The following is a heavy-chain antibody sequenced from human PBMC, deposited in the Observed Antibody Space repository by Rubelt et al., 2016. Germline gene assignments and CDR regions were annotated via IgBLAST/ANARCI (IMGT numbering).Heavy chain of an antibody. CDR3: ARTKTVEMATIPLAY. J-gene: IGHJ4*02. D-gene: IGHD5-24*01. CDR1: GYTFTSYY. Sequence: QVQLVQSGAEVKKPGASVKVSCKASGYTFTSYYMHWVRQAPGQGLEWMGIINPSGGSTSYELKFQGRVTMTRDTSSSTVYMELSSLRSEDTAVYYCARTKTVEMATIPLAYWGQGTLVTVSS. V-gene: IGHV1-46*01. CDR2: INPSGGST.